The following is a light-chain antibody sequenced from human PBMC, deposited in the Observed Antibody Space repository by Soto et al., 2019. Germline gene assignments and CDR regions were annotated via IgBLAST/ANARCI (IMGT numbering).Light chain of an antibody. V-gene: IGLV2-14*01. CDR1: SSDVGASNY. Sequence: QSALTPPASVSGSPGQSITISFTGTSSDVGASNYGSWYQQHPGKVHKLIIYEVSNRPSGVSDRFSGSKSGNTASLTISGLQAEDEGDYYCNSYTTSSARVFGTGTKLTVL. CDR2: EVS. CDR3: NSYTTSSARV. J-gene: IGLJ1*01.